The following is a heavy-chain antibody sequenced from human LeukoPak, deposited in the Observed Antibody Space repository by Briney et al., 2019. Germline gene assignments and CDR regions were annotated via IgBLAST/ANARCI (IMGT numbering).Heavy chain of an antibody. V-gene: IGHV4-4*02. D-gene: IGHD1-26*01. J-gene: IGHJ3*02. CDR3: ARDRRIVGATKPSDAFDI. CDR2: IYHLGRT. CDR1: GGSISSSNW. Sequence: PSGTLSLTCAVSGGSISSSNWWNWVRQPPGKGLEWVGEIYHLGRTNYNPSFKSRVTISVDKSKNLFSLKMNSVTAADTAVYYCARDRRIVGATKPSDAFDIWGQGTMVTVSS.